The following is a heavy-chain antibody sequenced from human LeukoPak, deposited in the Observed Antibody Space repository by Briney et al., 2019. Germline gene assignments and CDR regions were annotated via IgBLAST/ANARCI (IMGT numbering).Heavy chain of an antibody. CDR1: GDSISSSY. V-gene: IGHV4-4*09. CDR3: ARRPGSASWGYFDS. Sequence: TETLSLTCTVSGDSISSSYWSWIRQPPGKGLEWIGDIYTSGGTSYNPSLESPVIISLDTSKNQFSLKLRSVTAADTAVYYCARRPGSASWGYFDSWGQGALVTVSS. CDR2: IYTSGGT. D-gene: IGHD2-15*01. J-gene: IGHJ4*02.